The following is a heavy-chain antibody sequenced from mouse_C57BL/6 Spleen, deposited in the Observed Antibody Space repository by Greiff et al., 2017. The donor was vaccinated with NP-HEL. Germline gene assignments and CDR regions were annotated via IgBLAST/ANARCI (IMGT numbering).Heavy chain of an antibody. Sequence: VQLQESGAELVKPGASVKISCKASGYAFSSYWMNWVKQRPGKGLEWIGQIYPGDGDTNYNGKFKGKATLTADKSSSTAYMQLSSLTSEDSVVYFCANGEGSYGSSRYWYFDVWGTGTTVTVSS. CDR2: IYPGDGDT. CDR1: GYAFSSYW. V-gene: IGHV1-80*01. J-gene: IGHJ1*03. CDR3: ANGEGSYGSSRYWYFDV. D-gene: IGHD1-1*01.